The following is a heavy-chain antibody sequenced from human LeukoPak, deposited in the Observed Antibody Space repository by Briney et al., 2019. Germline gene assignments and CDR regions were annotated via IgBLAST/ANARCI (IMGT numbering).Heavy chain of an antibody. CDR3: AREDYYDSSGYLDY. J-gene: IGHJ4*02. D-gene: IGHD3-22*01. CDR2: IYYSGTT. V-gene: IGHV4-31*03. Sequence: SETLSLTCTVSGGSISSSGYYWSWLRQHPGKGLEWIGYIYYSGTTYYNPSLKSRVTISVDTSKNQFSLKLFSVTAADTAVYYCAREDYYDSSGYLDYWGQGPLVTVSS. CDR1: GGSISSSGYY.